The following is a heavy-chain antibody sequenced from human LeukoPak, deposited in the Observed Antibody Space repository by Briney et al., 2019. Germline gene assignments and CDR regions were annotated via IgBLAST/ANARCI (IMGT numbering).Heavy chain of an antibody. D-gene: IGHD6-13*01. CDR2: ISGSSSYK. CDR1: GFTFSSYS. Sequence: GGSLRLSCAASGFTFSSYSMNWVRQAPGKGLEWVSSISGSSSYKYYADSVKGRFTISRDNAKNSLYLQMNSLRAEDTALYYCASSWGSSWYLDYWGQGTLVTVSS. V-gene: IGHV3-21*01. CDR3: ASSWGSSWYLDY. J-gene: IGHJ4*02.